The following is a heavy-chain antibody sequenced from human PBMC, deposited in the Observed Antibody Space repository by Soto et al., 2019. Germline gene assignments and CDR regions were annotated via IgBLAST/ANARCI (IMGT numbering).Heavy chain of an antibody. V-gene: IGHV4-34*01. CDR3: ATPTPYHGNYYGSGYTFDY. Sequence: SETLSLTCAVYGGSFSGYYWSWIRQPPGKGLEWIGEINHSGSTNYNPSLKSRVTISVDTSKNQFSLKLSSVTAADTAVYYCATPTPYHGNYYGSGYTFDYWGQGTLVTVSS. CDR2: INHSGST. J-gene: IGHJ4*02. D-gene: IGHD3-10*01. CDR1: GGSFSGYY.